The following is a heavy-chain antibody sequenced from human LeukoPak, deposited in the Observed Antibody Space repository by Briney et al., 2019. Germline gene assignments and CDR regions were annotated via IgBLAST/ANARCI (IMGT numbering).Heavy chain of an antibody. CDR1: GYTFTGYC. CDR2: INPNSGGT. Sequence: ASVKVSCKASGYTFTGYCMHWVRQAPGQGLEWMGWINPNSGGTNYAQKFQGRVTMTRDTSISTAYMELSRLRSDDTAVYYCARGGYYGSGRDWFDPWGQGTLVTVSS. D-gene: IGHD3-10*01. CDR3: ARGGYYGSGRDWFDP. J-gene: IGHJ5*02. V-gene: IGHV1-2*02.